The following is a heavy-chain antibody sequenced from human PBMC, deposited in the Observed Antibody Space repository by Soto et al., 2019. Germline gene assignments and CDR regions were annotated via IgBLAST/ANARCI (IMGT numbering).Heavy chain of an antibody. CDR1: GYSVSSSDYY. J-gene: IGHJ6*02. Sequence: SETLSLTCSVSGYSVSSSDYYWAWIRQPPGKGLEWIGSMFYSGLTYYNPSLKSRVTLSVDMSKNQFSVRLNSVTAADTAVYYCAPLSVSLSGPYGIHVWGQGTTVTVSS. CDR2: MFYSGLT. D-gene: IGHD2-15*01. V-gene: IGHV4-39*01. CDR3: APLSVSLSGPYGIHV.